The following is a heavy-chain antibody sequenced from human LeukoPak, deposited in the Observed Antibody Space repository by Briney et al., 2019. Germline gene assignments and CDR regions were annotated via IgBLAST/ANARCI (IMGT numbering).Heavy chain of an antibody. CDR2: ISSSGSPI. Sequence: PGGSLRLSCAASGFIFRSYEMNWVRQAPGKGLEWVSYISSSGSPIFYADSMKGRFTNSRDNAENSLYLQMNSLRAEDTGVYYCARVAAGAFDIWGQGTMVTVSS. D-gene: IGHD6-13*01. V-gene: IGHV3-48*03. CDR1: GFIFRSYE. J-gene: IGHJ3*02. CDR3: ARVAAGAFDI.